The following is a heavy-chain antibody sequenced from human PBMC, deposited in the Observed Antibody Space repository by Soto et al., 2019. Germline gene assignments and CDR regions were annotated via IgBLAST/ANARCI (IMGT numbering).Heavy chain of an antibody. V-gene: IGHV1-69*06. Sequence: GASVKVSCKASGGTFSSYAISWVRQAPGQGLEWMGGIIPIFGTANYAQKFQGRVTITADKSTSTAYMELSSLRSEDTAVYYCAREACDFWSGYSTHYYYYFGMDVWGQGTTVTVSS. J-gene: IGHJ6*02. CDR3: AREACDFWSGYSTHYYYYFGMDV. CDR1: GGTFSSYA. CDR2: IIPIFGTA. D-gene: IGHD3-3*01.